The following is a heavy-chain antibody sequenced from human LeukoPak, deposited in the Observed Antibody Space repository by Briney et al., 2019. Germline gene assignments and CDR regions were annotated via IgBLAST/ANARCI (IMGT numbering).Heavy chain of an antibody. CDR3: AISPSGWLYDAFDI. V-gene: IGHV3-21*01. J-gene: IGHJ3*02. Sequence: GGSLRLSCAASGFTFSSYSMTWVRQAPGKGLEWVSSISSSSSYIYYADSVKGRFTISRDNAKNSLYLQMNSLRAEDTAVYYCAISPSGWLYDAFDIWGQGTMVTVSS. CDR1: GFTFSSYS. D-gene: IGHD3-22*01. CDR2: ISSSSSYI.